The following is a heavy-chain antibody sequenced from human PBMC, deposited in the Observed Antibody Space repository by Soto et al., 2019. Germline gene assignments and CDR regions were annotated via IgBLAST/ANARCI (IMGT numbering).Heavy chain of an antibody. J-gene: IGHJ4*02. V-gene: IGHV4-30-2*01. CDR2: IYHSGST. Sequence: ALSLTYTVSGDSISSGVYPGIWMLQRPGKGLEWIGYIYHSGSTYYNPSLKSRVTISVDRSKNQFSLKVSSVTAADTAVYFCASRVHMPELYYLDYWGQGNLVTGSS. D-gene: IGHD1-7*01. CDR3: ASRVHMPELYYLDY. CDR1: GDSISSGVYP.